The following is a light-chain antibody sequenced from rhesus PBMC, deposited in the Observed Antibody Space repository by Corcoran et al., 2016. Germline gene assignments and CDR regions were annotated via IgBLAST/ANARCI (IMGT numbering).Light chain of an antibody. V-gene: IGKV1-28*03. CDR1: QGIANS. CDR3: LQHNKYPRT. J-gene: IGKJ1*01. Sequence: DIQMTQSPSSLSASVGDTVTITCRASQGIANSLNWFQQKPGTAPTHLIYDASTLESGVPSRFSGSGAGTAFTLTISSLQPEDFGTYYCLQHNKYPRTFGQGTKVEIK. CDR2: DAS.